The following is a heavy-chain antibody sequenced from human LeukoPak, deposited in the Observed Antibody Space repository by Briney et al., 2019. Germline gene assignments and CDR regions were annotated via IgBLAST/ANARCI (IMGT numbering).Heavy chain of an antibody. CDR1: GGSISSGSYY. V-gene: IGHV4-61*02. J-gene: IGHJ6*02. CDR2: IYTSGST. Sequence: SQTLSLTCTVSGGSISSGSYYWSWIRQPAGKGLEWIGRIYTSGSTNYNPSLKSRVTISVDTSKNQFSLKLSSVTAADTAVYYCARDPDVWGQGTTVTVSS. CDR3: ARDPDV.